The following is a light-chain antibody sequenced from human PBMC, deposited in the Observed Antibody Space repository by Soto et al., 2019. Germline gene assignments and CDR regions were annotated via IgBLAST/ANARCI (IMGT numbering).Light chain of an antibody. CDR1: QSVSNTY. Sequence: EIVLTQSPGTLSLSPGERATLSCRASQSVSNTYLAWYQQKPGQAPRLLIYGASNRATGIPDRFSGSGSGTAFTLTISRLEPEGFAAYYCQQYGSSGTFGQGTKVEIK. CDR2: GAS. V-gene: IGKV3-20*01. J-gene: IGKJ1*01. CDR3: QQYGSSGT.